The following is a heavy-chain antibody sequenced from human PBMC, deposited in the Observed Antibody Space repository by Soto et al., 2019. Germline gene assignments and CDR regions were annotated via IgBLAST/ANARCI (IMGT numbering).Heavy chain of an antibody. CDR2: MWSHGRDL. J-gene: IGHJ1*01. V-gene: IGHV3-33*01. D-gene: IGHD2-21*01. Sequence: GGSLRLSCAASGFSFSDYVMHWVRHAPGKGLEWVAGMWSHGRDLFYTDSVKGRFTISSDNSKNTLFLQMNSLRADDTAVYYCARDQGGQSRNFILAHWAQRALDTGSA. CDR1: GFSFSDYV. CDR3: ARDQGGQSRNFILAH.